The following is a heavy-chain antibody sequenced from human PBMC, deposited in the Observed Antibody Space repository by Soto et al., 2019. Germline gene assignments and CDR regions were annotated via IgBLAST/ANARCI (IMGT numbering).Heavy chain of an antibody. CDR3: ARDLNGDYVYFQH. D-gene: IGHD4-17*01. J-gene: IGHJ1*01. CDR1: GGTFSSYA. Sequence: ASVKVSCKASGGTFSSYAISWVRQAPGQGLEWMGGIIPIFGTANYAKKFQGRVTITADESTSTTYMELSSLRSEDTAVYYCARDLNGDYVYFQHWGQGTLVTVSS. V-gene: IGHV1-69*13. CDR2: IIPIFGTA.